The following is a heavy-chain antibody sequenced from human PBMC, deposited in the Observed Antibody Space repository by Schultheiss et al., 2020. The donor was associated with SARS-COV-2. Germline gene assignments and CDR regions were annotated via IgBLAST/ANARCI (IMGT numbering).Heavy chain of an antibody. D-gene: IGHD6-19*01. V-gene: IGHV5-51*01. J-gene: IGHJ4*02. CDR1: GYSFTSYW. CDR3: ARSGIAVGVAGRSLPVDY. Sequence: GESLKISCKGSGYSFTSYWIGWVRQMPGKGLEWMGIIYPGDSDTRYSPSFQGQVTISADKSISTAYLQWSSLKASDTAMYYCARSGIAVGVAGRSLPVDYWGQGTLVTVSS. CDR2: IYPGDSDT.